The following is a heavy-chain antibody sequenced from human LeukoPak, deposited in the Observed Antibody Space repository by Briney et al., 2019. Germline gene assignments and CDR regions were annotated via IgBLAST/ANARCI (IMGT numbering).Heavy chain of an antibody. V-gene: IGHV3-48*01. Sequence: PGGSLRLSCAASGFTFSSYSMNWVRQAPGKGLEWVSYISSSSSTIYYADSVKGRFIISRDNAKNSLYLQMNSLRAEDTAVYYCARDYPGRDSSGYYQYYYYMDVWGKGTTVTVSS. CDR3: ARDYPGRDSSGYYQYYYYMDV. CDR1: GFTFSSYS. J-gene: IGHJ6*03. CDR2: ISSSSSTI. D-gene: IGHD3-22*01.